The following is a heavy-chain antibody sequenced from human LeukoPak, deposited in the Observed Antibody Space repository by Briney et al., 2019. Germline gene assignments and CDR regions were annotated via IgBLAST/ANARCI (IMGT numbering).Heavy chain of an antibody. D-gene: IGHD4-17*01. CDR1: GFTFSSYG. Sequence: PGGSLRLSCAASGFTFSSYGMNWVRQAPGKGLEWVSFVSIGGTYIYYADSVKGRFTISRDDAKNSLYLQMNSPTAEDTAEYYCARNTINTVTTGWYFDLWGRGTLVTVSS. J-gene: IGHJ2*01. CDR3: ARNTINTVTTGWYFDL. V-gene: IGHV3-21*01. CDR2: VSIGGTYI.